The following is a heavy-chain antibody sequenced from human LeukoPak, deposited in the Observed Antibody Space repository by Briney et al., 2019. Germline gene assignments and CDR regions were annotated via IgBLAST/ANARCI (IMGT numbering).Heavy chain of an antibody. CDR1: GYTFTSYE. Sequence: ASVKVSCKASGYTFTSYEIMWVRQATGRGLEWMGWMNPNSGDTGYAQKFQGRVTMNRDTSKSTAYMDLSNLRSEDTAVYYCARAPRQLSYYYGLDVWGQGTTVTVSS. CDR3: ARAPRQLSYYYGLDV. J-gene: IGHJ6*02. V-gene: IGHV1-8*01. D-gene: IGHD5-18*01. CDR2: MNPNSGDT.